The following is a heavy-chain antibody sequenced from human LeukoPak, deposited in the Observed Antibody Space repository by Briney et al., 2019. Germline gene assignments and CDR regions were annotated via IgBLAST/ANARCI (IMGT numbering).Heavy chain of an antibody. V-gene: IGHV1-69*13. CDR3: ARGGYYGSGSYYIDY. J-gene: IGHJ4*02. Sequence: SVKVSCKASGGTFSSYAISWVRQAPGQGLEWMGGIIPIFGTANYAQKFQGRVTITADESTSTAYMELSSLRSEDTAVYYCARGGYYGSGSYYIDYWGQGTLVTVSS. CDR2: IIPIFGTA. CDR1: GGTFSSYA. D-gene: IGHD3-10*01.